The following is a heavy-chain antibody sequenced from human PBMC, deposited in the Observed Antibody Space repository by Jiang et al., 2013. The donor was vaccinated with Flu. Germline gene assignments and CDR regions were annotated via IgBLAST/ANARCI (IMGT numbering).Heavy chain of an antibody. D-gene: IGHD6-19*01. Sequence: PGLVKPSETLSLTCTVSGGSISSSSYYWGWIRQPPGKGLEWIGSIYYSGSTYYNPSLKSRVTISVDTSKNQFSLKLSSVTAADMAVYYCARGGIEAVARGWFDPWGQGTLVTVSS. V-gene: IGHV4-39*07. CDR3: ARGGIEAVARGWFDP. J-gene: IGHJ5*02. CDR1: GGSISSSSYY. CDR2: IYYSGST.